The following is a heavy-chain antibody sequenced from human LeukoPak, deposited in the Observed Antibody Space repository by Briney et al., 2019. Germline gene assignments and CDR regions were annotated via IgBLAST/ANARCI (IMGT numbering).Heavy chain of an antibody. CDR3: ARGSITIFGVVIIKADHWFDP. D-gene: IGHD3-3*01. J-gene: IGHJ5*02. CDR2: INPSGGST. CDR1: GYTFTSYY. V-gene: IGHV1-46*03. Sequence: ASVKVSCKASGYTFTSYYMHWVRQAPGQGLEWMGIINPSGGSTSYVQKFQGRVTMTRDTSTSTVYMELSSLRSEDTAVYYCARGSITIFGVVIIKADHWFDPWGQGTLVTVSS.